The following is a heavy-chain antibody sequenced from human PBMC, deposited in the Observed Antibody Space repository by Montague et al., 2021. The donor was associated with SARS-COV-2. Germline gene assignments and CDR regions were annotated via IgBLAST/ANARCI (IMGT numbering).Heavy chain of an antibody. CDR3: ARAVSVRRAVNWFDP. CDR2: INYSGGT. Sequence: SETQSLTCAVSGGSISSHYWSFIRQPPGKGLEWIAYINYSGGTNYNPSLKSRVSMSVDTSKNQFSLKLTSVTAADTAVYYCARAVSVRRAVNWFDPWGQGTLVTVSS. J-gene: IGHJ5*02. CDR1: GGSISSHY. D-gene: IGHD3-10*01. V-gene: IGHV4-59*11.